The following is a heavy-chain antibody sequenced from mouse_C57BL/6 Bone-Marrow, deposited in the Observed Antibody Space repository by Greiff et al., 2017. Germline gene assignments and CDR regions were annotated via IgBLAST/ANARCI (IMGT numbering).Heavy chain of an antibody. Sequence: EVQLQQSGPELVKPGASVKISCKASGYTFTDYYMNWVKQSHGKSLEWIGDINPNNGGTSYNQKFKGKATLTVDKSSSTAYMELSSLTSEDSAVYYCARWYYYCGSSLDYWGQGTTLTVSS. J-gene: IGHJ2*01. CDR1: GYTFTDYY. V-gene: IGHV1-26*01. CDR2: INPNNGGT. CDR3: ARWYYYCGSSLDY. D-gene: IGHD1-1*01.